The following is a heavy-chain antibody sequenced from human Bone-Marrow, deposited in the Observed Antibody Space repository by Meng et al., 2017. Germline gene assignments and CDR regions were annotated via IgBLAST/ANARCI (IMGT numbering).Heavy chain of an antibody. CDR2: INHSGST. CDR1: GGSFSGYY. J-gene: IGHJ4*02. CDR3: AREHWGFGELPPYFDY. Sequence: SETLSLTCAVYGGSFSGYYWSWIRQPPGKGLEWIGEINHSGSTNYNPSLKSRVTISVDTSKNQFSLKLSSVTAADTAVYYCAREHWGFGELPPYFDYWGQGTLVTVS. V-gene: IGHV4-34*01. D-gene: IGHD3-10*01.